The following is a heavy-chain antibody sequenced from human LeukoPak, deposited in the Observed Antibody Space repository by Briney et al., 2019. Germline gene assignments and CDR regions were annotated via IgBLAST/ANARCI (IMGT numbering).Heavy chain of an antibody. CDR2: IYTSGST. CDR1: GGSISSYY. CDR3: ARDRGGGEPIRAYNWFDS. D-gene: IGHD3-10*01. J-gene: IGHJ5*01. V-gene: IGHV4-4*07. Sequence: PSETRSLTCTVSGGSISSYYWSWIRQPAGKGLEWIGRIYTSGSTNYNPSLKSRVTMSVDTSKNQFSLKLSSVTAADTAVYYCARDRGGGEPIRAYNWFDSWGQGSLVTVSS.